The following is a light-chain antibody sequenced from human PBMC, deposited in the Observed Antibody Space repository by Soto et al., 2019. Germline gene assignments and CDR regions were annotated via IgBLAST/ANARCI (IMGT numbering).Light chain of an antibody. CDR2: DAS. Sequence: DIQMTQSPSSLSASVGDRVTMTCQASQDISNYLNWYQQKPGKAPKLLIYDASSLESGVPSRFSGSGSGTEFTLTISSLQPDDFATYYCQQYNSYSPWTFGQGTKVDIK. CDR3: QQYNSYSPWT. CDR1: QDISNY. J-gene: IGKJ1*01. V-gene: IGKV1-5*01.